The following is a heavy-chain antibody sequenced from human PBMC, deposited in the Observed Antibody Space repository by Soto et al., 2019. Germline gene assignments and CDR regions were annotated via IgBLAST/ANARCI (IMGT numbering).Heavy chain of an antibody. J-gene: IGHJ6*03. CDR3: ATSLNSTLFYMDV. CDR2: INHSGST. CDR1: GGSFSGYY. V-gene: IGHV4-34*01. D-gene: IGHD2-2*01. Sequence: SATLSLTCAVYGGSFSGYYWSWIRQPPGKGLEWIGEINHSGSTNYNPSLKSRVTISVDTSKNQFSLKLSSVTAADTAVYYCATSLNSTLFYMDVWGKGTTVTVSS.